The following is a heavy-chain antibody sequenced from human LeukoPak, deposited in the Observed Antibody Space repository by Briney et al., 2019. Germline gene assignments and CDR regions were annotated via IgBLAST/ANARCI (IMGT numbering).Heavy chain of an antibody. CDR1: GFTFSSYA. V-gene: IGHV3-30*04. Sequence: GRSLRLSCAASGFTFSSYAMHWVRQAPGKGLEWVAVISYDGSNKYYADSVKGRFTISRDNSKNTLYLQMNSLRAEDTAVYYCAKGPWFAEFPKDYWGQGTLVTVSS. CDR3: AKGPWFAEFPKDY. CDR2: ISYDGSNK. J-gene: IGHJ4*02. D-gene: IGHD3-10*01.